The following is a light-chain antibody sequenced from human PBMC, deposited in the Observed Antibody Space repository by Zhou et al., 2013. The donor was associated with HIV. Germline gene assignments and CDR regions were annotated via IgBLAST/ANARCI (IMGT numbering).Light chain of an antibody. V-gene: IGKV3-20*01. CDR1: QSVSSSY. Sequence: EIVLTQSPGTLSLSPGERATLSCRASQSVSSSYLAWYQQKPGQAPRLLIYGASSRATGIPDRFSGSGSGTEFTLTISSLQPNDFATYYCQQCNIYPYTFGLGDQAGDQT. J-gene: IGKJ2*01. CDR3: QQCNIYPYT. CDR2: GAS.